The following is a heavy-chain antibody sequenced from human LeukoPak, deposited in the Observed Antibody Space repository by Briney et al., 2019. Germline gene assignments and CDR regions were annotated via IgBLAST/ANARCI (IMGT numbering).Heavy chain of an antibody. V-gene: IGHV1-46*01. J-gene: IGHJ4*02. CDR2: INPSGGST. D-gene: IGHD6-6*01. CDR3: AAAPSIAARPDLMNYFDY. Sequence: ASVKVSCKASGYTFTIYYIHWVRQAPGQGLEWMGIINPSGGSTNYAQKFQERVTITRDMSTSTAYMELSSLRSEDTAVYYCAAAPSIAARPDLMNYFDYWGQGTLITVSS. CDR1: GYTFTIYY.